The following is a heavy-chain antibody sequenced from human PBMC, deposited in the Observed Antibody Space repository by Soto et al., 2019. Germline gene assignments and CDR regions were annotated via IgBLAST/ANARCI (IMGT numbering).Heavy chain of an antibody. D-gene: IGHD1-7*01. V-gene: IGHV3-23*01. Sequence: XGSLRLSCAASGSTFSSYGMTGVRQAPGKGLEWVSFSSATGAGTYYADSVKGRFTISRDNSKNTLYLQMTSLRADDTAVYYCAKDRRAGGNYGFYSDFWGQGALVTVSS. CDR3: AKDRRAGGNYGFYSDF. J-gene: IGHJ4*02. CDR2: SSATGAGT. CDR1: GSTFSSYG.